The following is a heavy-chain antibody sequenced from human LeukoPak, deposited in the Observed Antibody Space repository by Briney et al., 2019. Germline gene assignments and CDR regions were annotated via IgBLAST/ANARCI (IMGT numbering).Heavy chain of an antibody. Sequence: SETLSLTCAVYGGSLNGHYWSWIRQPPGKGLEWLGEGSESGGTKFNPSLKSRVTIAADTSKNQFSLRLKSVIAADTAVYYCAKNGQSGFSFDPWGQGTLVTVSS. CDR2: GSESGGT. CDR1: GGSLNGHY. D-gene: IGHD3-3*01. CDR3: AKNGQSGFSFDP. V-gene: IGHV4-34*01. J-gene: IGHJ5*02.